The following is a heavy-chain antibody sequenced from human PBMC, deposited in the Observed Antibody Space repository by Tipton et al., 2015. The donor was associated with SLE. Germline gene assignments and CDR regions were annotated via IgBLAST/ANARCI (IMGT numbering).Heavy chain of an antibody. CDR1: GGSFSGYY. CDR2: INHSGST. V-gene: IGHV4-34*01. J-gene: IGHJ3*02. CDR3: AGVSRDAFEI. D-gene: IGHD5/OR15-5a*01. Sequence: TLSLTCAVYGGSFSGYYWSWIRQPPGKGLEWIGEINHSGSTNYNPSLKSRVTISVDTSKDQFSLKLSSVTAADTAVYYCAGVSRDAFEIWGRGTMATAST.